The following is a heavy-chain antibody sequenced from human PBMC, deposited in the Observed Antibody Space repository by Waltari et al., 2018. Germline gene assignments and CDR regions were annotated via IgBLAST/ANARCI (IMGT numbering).Heavy chain of an antibody. CDR1: GFSFRNCN. CDR3: VKYSGFDYFFDY. J-gene: IGHJ4*02. Sequence: QMQLVESGGGVVQPGRSLRLSCPASGFSFRNCNMPWVRQAPGQGLEWVAGISNDGNNKDYADSVKSRFTVSRENSKNTLYLQINSLRDDDTAVYYCVKYSGFDYFFDYWGLGTLVTVSS. D-gene: IGHD5-12*01. CDR2: ISNDGNNK. V-gene: IGHV3-30*18.